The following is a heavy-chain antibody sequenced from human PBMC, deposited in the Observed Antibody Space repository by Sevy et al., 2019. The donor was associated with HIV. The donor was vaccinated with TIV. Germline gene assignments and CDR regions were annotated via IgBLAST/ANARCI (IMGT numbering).Heavy chain of an antibody. V-gene: IGHV4-34*01. CDR1: GGSFSGYY. CDR2: INHSGST. J-gene: IGHJ5*02. D-gene: IGHD6-13*01. Sequence: SETLSLTCAVYGGSFSGYYWSWIRQPPGKGLEWIGEINHSGSTNYNPSLKGRVTISVDTSKNQFSLKLSSVTAADTAVYYCARAHDYIAAAGRWFDPWGQGTLVTVSS. CDR3: ARAHDYIAAAGRWFDP.